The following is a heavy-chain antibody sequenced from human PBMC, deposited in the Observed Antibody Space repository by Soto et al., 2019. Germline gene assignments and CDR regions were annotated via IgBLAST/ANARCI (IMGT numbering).Heavy chain of an antibody. J-gene: IGHJ4*02. CDR2: INHSGST. CDR3: ACEGMDTAQDY. V-gene: IGHV4-34*01. CDR1: GGSFSGYY. Sequence: QVQLQQWGAGLLKPSETLSLTCAVYGGSFSGYYWSWIRQPPGKGLEWIGEINHSGSTNYNPSLKGRVTIPVNTSKNRFSLKLGSVTAADTVVFYCACEGMDTAQDYWGQGTLVTVSS. D-gene: IGHD5-18*01.